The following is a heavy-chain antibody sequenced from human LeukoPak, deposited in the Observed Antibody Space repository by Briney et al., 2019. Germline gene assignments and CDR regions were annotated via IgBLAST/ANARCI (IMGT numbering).Heavy chain of an antibody. CDR2: INNYNNNT. V-gene: IGHV1-18*01. CDR3: ARRGLDY. Sequence: ASVKVSCKASGYTFTSYGISWVRQAPGQGLEWMGWINNYNNNTNYVQKFQGRVTMTTDTSTNTAYMELRSLRSDDTAVYYCARRGLDYWGQGTQVTVSS. J-gene: IGHJ4*02. D-gene: IGHD3-10*01. CDR1: GYTFTSYG.